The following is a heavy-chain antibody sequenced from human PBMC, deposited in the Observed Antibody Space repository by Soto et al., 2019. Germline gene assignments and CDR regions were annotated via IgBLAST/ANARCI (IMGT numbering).Heavy chain of an antibody. D-gene: IGHD1-26*01. CDR1: GYTFTGYY. CDR2: INPNSGDT. Sequence: ASVKVSCKASGYTFTGYYVHWVRQAPGQGLEWMGWINPNSGDTYLAQRFQGRVTMNRDTSIGTVYMELRGLTSDDTAEYYCAKGGAIVAAGTRVYLYNAMDVWG. CDR3: AKGGAIVAAGTRVYLYNAMDV. J-gene: IGHJ6*02. V-gene: IGHV1-2*02.